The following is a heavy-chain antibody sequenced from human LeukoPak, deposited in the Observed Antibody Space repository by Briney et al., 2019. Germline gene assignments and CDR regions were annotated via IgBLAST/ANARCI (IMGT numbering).Heavy chain of an antibody. Sequence: GGSLRLSCAASGFPFSGYWMHWVRQAPGKGLVWVSRINSDGSGADYADSVKGRFTISRDNAKDTLYLQMNSLRAEDTAVYYCARDIAARPFARYLHPGFDYWGQGTLVTVSS. CDR2: INSDGSGA. J-gene: IGHJ4*02. CDR3: ARDIAARPFARYLHPGFDY. CDR1: GFPFSGYW. D-gene: IGHD6-6*01. V-gene: IGHV3-74*01.